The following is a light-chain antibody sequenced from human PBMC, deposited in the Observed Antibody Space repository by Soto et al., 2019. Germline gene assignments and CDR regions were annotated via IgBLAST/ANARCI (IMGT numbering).Light chain of an antibody. CDR3: CSYAGSNNFV. CDR2: DTS. Sequence: QAVVTQEPSLTVSPGGTVTLTCGSSTGAVTSGHYPYWFQQKPGQAPRTLIYDTSNKHSWTPARFSGSLLGGKAALTLSGAQPEDEAEYYCCSYAGSNNFVFGTGTKLTVL. J-gene: IGLJ1*01. V-gene: IGLV7-46*01. CDR1: TGAVTSGHY.